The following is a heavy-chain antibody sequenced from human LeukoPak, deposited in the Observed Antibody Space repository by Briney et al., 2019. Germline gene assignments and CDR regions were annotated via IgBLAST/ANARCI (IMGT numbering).Heavy chain of an antibody. CDR2: ISSSSSYI. CDR1: GFTFSSYS. D-gene: IGHD1-26*01. CDR3: ASQSIVGGSFDY. J-gene: IGHJ4*02. V-gene: IGHV3-21*01. Sequence: GGSLRLSCAASGFTFSSYSMNWVRQAPGKGLEWVSSISSSSSYIYYADSVKGRFTISRDNAKNSLYLQMNSLRAEDTAVYYCASQSIVGGSFDYWGQGTLVTVSS.